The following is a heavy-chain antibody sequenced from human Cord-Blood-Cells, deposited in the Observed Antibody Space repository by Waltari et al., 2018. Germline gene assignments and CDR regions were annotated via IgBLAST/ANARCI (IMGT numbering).Heavy chain of an antibody. CDR2: LIPIVGTA. V-gene: IGHV1-69*01. CDR3: AREEQLVWYFDL. J-gene: IGHJ2*01. CDR1: GGTFSSYA. D-gene: IGHD6-6*01. Sequence: QVQLVQSGGEVKKPGPSVKGSCKASGGTFSSYAISWVRQAPGQGLEWMGGLIPIVGTANYAQKFQGRVTITADESTSTAYMELSSLRSEDTAVYYCAREEQLVWYFDLWGRGTLVTVSS.